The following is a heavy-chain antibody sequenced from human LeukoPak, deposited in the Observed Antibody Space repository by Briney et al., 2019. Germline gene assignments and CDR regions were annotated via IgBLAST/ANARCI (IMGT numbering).Heavy chain of an antibody. Sequence: GGSLRLSCAASGFTFSSYWMSWVRQAPGKGLEWVANIKQDGSEKYYVDSVKGRFAISRDNAKNSLYLQMNSLRAEDTAVYYCASCYYYDSSAVTWGQGTMVTVSS. CDR1: GFTFSSYW. D-gene: IGHD3-22*01. J-gene: IGHJ3*01. CDR2: IKQDGSEK. V-gene: IGHV3-7*01. CDR3: ASCYYYDSSAVT.